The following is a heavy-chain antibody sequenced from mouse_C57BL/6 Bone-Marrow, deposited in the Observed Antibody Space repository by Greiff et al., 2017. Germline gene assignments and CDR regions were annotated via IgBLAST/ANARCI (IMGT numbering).Heavy chain of an antibody. CDR3: ARPQVAY. J-gene: IGHJ3*01. CDR2: IHPGDGDT. V-gene: IGHV1-82*01. CDR1: GYAFSSSW. Sequence: QVQLQQSGPELVKPGASVKISCKASGYAFSSSWMNWVKQRPGKGLEWIGRIHPGDGDTNYNGKFKGKATLTADKSSSTAYMQLSSLTSEDSAVYFCARPQVAYWGQGTLVTVSA.